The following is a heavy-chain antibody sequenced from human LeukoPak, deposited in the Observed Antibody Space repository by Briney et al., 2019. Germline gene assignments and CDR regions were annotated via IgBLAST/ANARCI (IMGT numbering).Heavy chain of an antibody. CDR3: ARERITIFGVVAFDP. CDR2: IIPIFGTA. Sequence: SVKVSCKASGGTFSSYAISWVRQAPGQGLEWIGRIIPIFGTANYAQKFQGRVTITTDESTSTAYMELSSLRSEDTAVYYCARERITIFGVVAFDPWGQGTLVTVSS. V-gene: IGHV1-69*05. CDR1: GGTFSSYA. D-gene: IGHD3-3*01. J-gene: IGHJ5*02.